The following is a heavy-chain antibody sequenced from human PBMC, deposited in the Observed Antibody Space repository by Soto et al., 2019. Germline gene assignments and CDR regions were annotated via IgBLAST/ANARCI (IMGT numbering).Heavy chain of an antibody. J-gene: IGHJ6*02. CDR3: ARAHYGDYGYGMDV. Sequence: QLQLQESGSGLVKPSQTLSLTCAVSGGSISSGGYSWTWIRQPPGKGLEWIGYTYHSGTTYYSPSLKSRVTISVDRSKNQFSLKLTSVTAADTAVYYCARAHYGDYGYGMDVWSQGTPVTVSS. V-gene: IGHV4-30-2*01. CDR1: GGSISSGGYS. CDR2: TYHSGTT. D-gene: IGHD4-17*01.